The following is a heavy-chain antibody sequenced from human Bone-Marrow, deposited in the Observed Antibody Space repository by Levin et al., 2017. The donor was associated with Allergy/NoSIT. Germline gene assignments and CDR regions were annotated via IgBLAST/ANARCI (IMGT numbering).Heavy chain of an antibody. J-gene: IGHJ4*02. CDR2: TYSGGAT. D-gene: IGHD3-16*01. CDR3: ARDNYATPGELDF. V-gene: IGHV3-53*01. CDR1: GFVVTRNH. Sequence: PGGSLRLSCAASGFVVTRNHMSWVRQAPGKGLEWLSVTYSGGATYYRDSVKGRFTISRDNFKNTLYLQMNSLRAEDTAIYYCARDNYATPGELDFWGQGTLVTVS.